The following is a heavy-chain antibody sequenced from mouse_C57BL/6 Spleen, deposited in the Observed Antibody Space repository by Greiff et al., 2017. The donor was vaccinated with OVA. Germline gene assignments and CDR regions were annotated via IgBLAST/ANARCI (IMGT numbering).Heavy chain of an antibody. Sequence: QVQLQQSGAELVRPGASVTLSCKASGYTFTDYEMHWVKQTPVHGLEWIGAIDPETGGTAYNQKFKGKAILTADKSSSTAYMELRSLTSEDSAVYYCTRGKLGRGLFDYWGQGTTLTVSS. CDR1: GYTFTDYE. D-gene: IGHD4-1*01. CDR2: IDPETGGT. V-gene: IGHV1-15*01. CDR3: TRGKLGRGLFDY. J-gene: IGHJ2*01.